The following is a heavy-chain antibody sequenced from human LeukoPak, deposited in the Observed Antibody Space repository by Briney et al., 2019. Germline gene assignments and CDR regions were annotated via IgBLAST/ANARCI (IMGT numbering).Heavy chain of an antibody. Sequence: SETLSLTCTVSGGSISSYYWGWIRQPPGKGLEWIGSIYYSGSTYYNPSLKSRVTISVDTSKNQFSLKLSSVTAADTAVYYCAREPGFGELLFYFDYWGQGTLVTVSS. D-gene: IGHD3-10*01. CDR2: IYYSGST. CDR3: AREPGFGELLFYFDY. J-gene: IGHJ4*02. CDR1: GGSISSYY. V-gene: IGHV4-39*07.